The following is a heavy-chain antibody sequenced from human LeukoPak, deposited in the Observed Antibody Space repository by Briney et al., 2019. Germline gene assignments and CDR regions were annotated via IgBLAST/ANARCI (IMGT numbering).Heavy chain of an antibody. Sequence: SETLSLTCSVSGGSFSTYYWSWIRQPAGKGLEWIGHIYADKTTDYNPSLKSRVTISIDTSKNQFSLNLSSVTAADTAVYYCTRGSAGLVVFDYFGPWGQGTLVTVSS. J-gene: IGHJ5*02. CDR1: GGSFSTYY. D-gene: IGHD2-8*02. V-gene: IGHV4-4*07. CDR3: TRGSAGLVVFDYFGP. CDR2: IYADKTT.